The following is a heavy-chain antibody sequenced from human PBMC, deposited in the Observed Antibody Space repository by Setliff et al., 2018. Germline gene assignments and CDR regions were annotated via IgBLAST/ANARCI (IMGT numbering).Heavy chain of an antibody. CDR3: ATGPRDSRNYLTWLGS. CDR2: IKSSIEGATS. J-gene: IGHJ5*02. V-gene: IGHV3-15*01. D-gene: IGHD4-4*01. Sequence: PGGSLRLSCSVSGITFKNAWMTWVRQAPGKGPEWVGRIKSSIEGATSDYGAPAKGRFTIPRDDSKNMIFLQMNNLKIEDTGYYYCATGPRDSRNYLTWLGSWGQGTLVTVSS. CDR1: GITFKNAW.